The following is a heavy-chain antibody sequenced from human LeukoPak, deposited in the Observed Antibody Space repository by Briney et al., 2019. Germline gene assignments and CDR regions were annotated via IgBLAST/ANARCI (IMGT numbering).Heavy chain of an antibody. CDR2: MNPNSGNT. CDR1: GYTFTSYD. D-gene: IGHD2-2*01. V-gene: IGHV1-8*01. J-gene: IGHJ4*02. Sequence: ASVKVSCKASGYTFTSYDINWVRQATGQGLEWMGWMNPNSGNTGYAQKFQGRVTMTRNTSISTAYMELSSLRSEDTAVYYCARDFYRLGYCSSTSCYNFDYWGQGTLVTVSS. CDR3: ARDFYRLGYCSSTSCYNFDY.